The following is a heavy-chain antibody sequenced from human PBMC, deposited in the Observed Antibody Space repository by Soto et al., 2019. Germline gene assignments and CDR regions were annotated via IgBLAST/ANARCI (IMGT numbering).Heavy chain of an antibody. CDR2: IYYSGST. CDR1: GGSISSYY. Sequence: SETLSLTCTVSGGSISSYYWSWIRQPPGKGLEWIGSIYYSGSTYYNPSLKSRVTISVDTSKNQFSLKLSSVTAADTAVYYCARRTLSNPFYYYYGMDVWGQGTTVTVSS. V-gene: IGHV4-59*05. J-gene: IGHJ6*02. D-gene: IGHD4-4*01. CDR3: ARRTLSNPFYYYYGMDV.